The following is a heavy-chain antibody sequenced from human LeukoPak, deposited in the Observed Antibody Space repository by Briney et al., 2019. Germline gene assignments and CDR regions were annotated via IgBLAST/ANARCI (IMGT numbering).Heavy chain of an antibody. Sequence: GGSLRLSCAASRFTFSSYWMHWVRQAPGKGLVWVSRINSDGSSTSYADSVKGRFTISRDNAKNTLYLQMNSLRAEDTAVYYCARAPPPGFYYYYYYMDIWGKGTTVTVSS. CDR3: ARAPPPGFYYYYYYMDI. CDR1: RFTFSSYW. V-gene: IGHV3-74*01. J-gene: IGHJ6*03. CDR2: INSDGSST.